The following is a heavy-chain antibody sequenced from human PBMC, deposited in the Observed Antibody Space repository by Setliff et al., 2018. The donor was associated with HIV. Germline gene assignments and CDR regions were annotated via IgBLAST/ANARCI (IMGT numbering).Heavy chain of an antibody. D-gene: IGHD3-9*01. CDR1: GFTFSYYA. CDR3: VKERTDYEILTCLED. J-gene: IGHJ4*02. V-gene: IGHV3-64D*09. CDR2: MDTRGGST. Sequence: QAGGSLRLSCSASGFTFSYYAMHWVRQAPGKGLEYVSGMDTRGGSTYYADSLKARFTISRDNSKNTLYLQISNLRLEDTAIYYCVKERTDYEILTCLEDWGQGTQVTVSS.